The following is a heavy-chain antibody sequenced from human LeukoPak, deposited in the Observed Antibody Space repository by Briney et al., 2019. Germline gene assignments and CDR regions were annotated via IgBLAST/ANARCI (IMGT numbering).Heavy chain of an antibody. Sequence: GFALTLSCRASGLACRYFGMSGVPLAPGKGLEWVSAISGSGGSTYYADSVKGRFTISRDNSKNTLYLQMNSLRAEDTAVYYCAKMRTMVRGVPIDYWGQGTLVTVSS. D-gene: IGHD3-10*01. J-gene: IGHJ4*02. CDR3: AKMRTMVRGVPIDY. CDR2: ISGSGGST. CDR1: GLACRYFG. V-gene: IGHV3-23*01.